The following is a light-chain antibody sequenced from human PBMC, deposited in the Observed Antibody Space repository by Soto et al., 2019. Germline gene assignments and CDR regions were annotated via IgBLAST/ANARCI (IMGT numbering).Light chain of an antibody. J-gene: IGKJ1*01. CDR2: GAS. Sequence: DIVFTKSPGTLSLSPGERATLSCRASQSISSSYLAWYQQKPGQAPRLLVYGASSRATGIPDRLSGSGSGTDFTLTISRLEPEDFALYYCQQYSSTFWTFGQGTKV. CDR1: QSISSSY. V-gene: IGKV3-20*01. CDR3: QQYSSTFWT.